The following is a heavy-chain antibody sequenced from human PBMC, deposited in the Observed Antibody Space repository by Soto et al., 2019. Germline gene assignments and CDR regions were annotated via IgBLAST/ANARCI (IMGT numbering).Heavy chain of an antibody. CDR3: CRRNYDMLTASFGAMDV. J-gene: IGHJ6*02. Sequence: EVQLVESGGGLVQPGGSLKLSCAASGFTFSGSALHWVRQASGKGLEWIGRIRGKPNNYATAYAASVKGRFTISRDDSKNTAYRQINSLKTEDTAVYYCCRRNYDMLTASFGAMDVWGQGTTVTVSS. CDR1: GFTFSGSA. D-gene: IGHD3-9*01. V-gene: IGHV3-73*02. CDR2: IRGKPNNYAT.